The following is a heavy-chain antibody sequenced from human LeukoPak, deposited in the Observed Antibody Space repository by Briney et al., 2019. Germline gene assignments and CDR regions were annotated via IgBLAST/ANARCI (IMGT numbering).Heavy chain of an antibody. J-gene: IGHJ4*02. CDR3: TTAGLVHKKTLDY. CDR1: GFTFSDHY. Sequence: GGSLRLSCAASGFTFSDHYIDWVRQAPGKGLEWVGRSRDKGNSYTTAYAASVRGRFTISRDDSKNSLYLQMNSLKTEDTAVYYCTTAGLVHKKTLDYWGQGTLVTVSS. V-gene: IGHV3-72*01. CDR2: SRDKGNSYTT. D-gene: IGHD6-6*01.